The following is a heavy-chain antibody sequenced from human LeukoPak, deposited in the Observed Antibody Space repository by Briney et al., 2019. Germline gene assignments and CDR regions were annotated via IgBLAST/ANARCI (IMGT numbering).Heavy chain of an antibody. D-gene: IGHD6-13*01. CDR3: ADSSSSLNY. CDR1: GFTFSSYS. J-gene: IGHJ4*02. V-gene: IGHV3-48*04. CDR2: ISSSSSTI. Sequence: GGSLRLSCAAYGFTFSSYSMKWVRQAPGKGLEWVSYISSSSSTIYYADSVKGRFTISRDNAKNSLYLQMNSLRAEDTAVYYCADSSSSLNYWGQGTLVTASS.